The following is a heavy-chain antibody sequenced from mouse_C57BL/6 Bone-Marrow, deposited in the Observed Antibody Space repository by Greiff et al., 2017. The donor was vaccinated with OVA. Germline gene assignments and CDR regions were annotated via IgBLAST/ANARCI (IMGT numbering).Heavy chain of an antibody. CDR2: ISSGSSTI. CDR3: ARGSGSSYDY. CDR1: GFTFSDYG. Sequence: VQLQQSGGGLVKPGGSLKLSCAASGFTFSDYGMHWVRQAPEKGLEWVAYISSGSSTIYYADTVKGRFTISRDNAKNTLFLQMTSLRSEDTAMYYCARGSGSSYDYWGQGTTLTVSS. J-gene: IGHJ2*01. D-gene: IGHD1-1*01. V-gene: IGHV5-17*01.